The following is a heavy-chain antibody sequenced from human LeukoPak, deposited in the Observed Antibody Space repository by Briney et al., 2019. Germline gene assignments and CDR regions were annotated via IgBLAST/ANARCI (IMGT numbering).Heavy chain of an antibody. J-gene: IGHJ4*02. V-gene: IGHV3-7*03. CDR1: GFTFSNHW. Sequence: GGPLRLSCAASGFTFSNHWMTWVRQAPGKGLEWVANMNQEGSEKYYVDSVRGRFTISRDNAKNSLYLQMNSLRAEDTAVYYCAKLPTYYYDSSGQRDFFDYWGQGTLVTVSS. CDR3: AKLPTYYYDSSGQRDFFDY. D-gene: IGHD3-22*01. CDR2: MNQEGSEK.